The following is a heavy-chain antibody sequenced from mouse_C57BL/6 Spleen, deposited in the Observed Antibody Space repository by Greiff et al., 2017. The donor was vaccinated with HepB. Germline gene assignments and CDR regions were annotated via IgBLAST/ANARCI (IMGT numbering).Heavy chain of an antibody. J-gene: IGHJ2*01. Sequence: EVHLVESEGGLVQPGSSMKLSCTASGFTFSDYYMAWVRQVPEKGLEWVANINYDGSSTYYLASLKSRFIISRDNAKNILYLQMSSLKSEDTVTYYCARVRNFDSFYFHYWRPGTTLTVSS. V-gene: IGHV5-16*01. CDR1: GFTFSDYY. CDR2: INYDGSST. CDR3: ARVRNFDSFYFHY. D-gene: IGHD2-12*01.